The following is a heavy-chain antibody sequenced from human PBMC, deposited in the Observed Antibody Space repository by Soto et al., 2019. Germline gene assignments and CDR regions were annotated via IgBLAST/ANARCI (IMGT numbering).Heavy chain of an antibody. CDR2: IYHGGST. CDR3: ARGTATYGMDV. D-gene: IGHD6-25*01. CDR1: GGSISSGGYS. J-gene: IGHJ6*02. V-gene: IGHV4-30-2*01. Sequence: QLQLQESGSGLVKPSQTLSLTCAVSGGSISSGGYSWSWIRQPPGKRLEWIGYIYHGGSTYYNPSLKRRVTISVDRSKNQCSLKLSSVTAADTAVYYCARGTATYGMDVWGQGTTVTVSS.